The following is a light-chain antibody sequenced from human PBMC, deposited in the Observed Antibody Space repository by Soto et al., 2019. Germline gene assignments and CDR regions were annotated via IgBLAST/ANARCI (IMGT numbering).Light chain of an antibody. J-gene: IGLJ3*02. CDR1: SSNIGNNY. Sequence: QSVLTQPPSVSAAPGQKVTISCSGSSSNIGNNYVSWYQQLPGTAPKLLIYENNLRPSGIPDRFSGSKSGTSATLGITGLQTGDEAVYYCGTWDSGLSAGVFGGGTKLTVL. V-gene: IGLV1-51*02. CDR2: ENN. CDR3: GTWDSGLSAGV.